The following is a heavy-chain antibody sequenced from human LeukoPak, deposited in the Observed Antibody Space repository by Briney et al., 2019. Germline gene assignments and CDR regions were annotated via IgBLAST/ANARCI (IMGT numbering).Heavy chain of an antibody. CDR3: AVDSSSWPNNCLDP. V-gene: IGHV4-34*01. CDR2: INHSGST. J-gene: IGHJ5*02. Sequence: PSETLSLTCAVYGGSFSGYYWSWIRQPPGKGLEWIGEINHSGSTNYNPSLKSRVTISVDTSKNQFSLKLSSVTGADTAVYYCAVDSSSWPNNCLDPWGQGTLVTVSS. D-gene: IGHD6-13*01. CDR1: GGSFSGYY.